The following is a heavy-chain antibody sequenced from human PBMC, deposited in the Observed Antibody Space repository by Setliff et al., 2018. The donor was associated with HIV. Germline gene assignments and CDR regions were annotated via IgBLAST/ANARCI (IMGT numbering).Heavy chain of an antibody. J-gene: IGHJ6*03. CDR3: ARVRDPNWNYDMDV. V-gene: IGHV4-34*01. D-gene: IGHD1-1*01. Sequence: PSETLSLTCAVYGGSFNNYFWTWICQPPGKGLEWIGEVNHSGSTNYNPSLKSRVTISVDTSKNQVSLKLNSITAADTAIYYCARVRDPNWNYDMDVWGQGTTVTVSS. CDR1: GGSFNNYF. CDR2: VNHSGST.